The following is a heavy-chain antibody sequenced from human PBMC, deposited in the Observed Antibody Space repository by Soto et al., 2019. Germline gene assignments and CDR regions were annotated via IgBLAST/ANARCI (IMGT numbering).Heavy chain of an antibody. V-gene: IGHV1-18*04. D-gene: IGHD6-13*01. CDR3: ARDGYSSSWYGGGWFDP. Sequence: ASVKVSCKASGYTFTSYGISWVRQAPGQGLEWMGWISAYNGNTNYAQKLQGRVTMTTDTSTSTAYMELRSLRSDDTAVYYCARDGYSSSWYGGGWFDPWGQGTLVTGS. J-gene: IGHJ5*02. CDR2: ISAYNGNT. CDR1: GYTFTSYG.